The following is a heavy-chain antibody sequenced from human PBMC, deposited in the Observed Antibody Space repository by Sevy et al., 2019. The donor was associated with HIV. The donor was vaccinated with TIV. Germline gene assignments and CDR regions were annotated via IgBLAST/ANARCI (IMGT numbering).Heavy chain of an antibody. V-gene: IGHV3-30-3*01. CDR1: GFTFSSYA. D-gene: IGHD2-21*02. Sequence: GGSLRLSCAASGFTFSSYAIHWVRQAPGKGLEWVAVISYDGSNKYYADSVKGRFTISRDNSKNTLYLQMNSLRAEDTAMYYCARGREVVTAKRIYYFDYWGQGTLVTVSS. CDR2: ISYDGSNK. CDR3: ARGREVVTAKRIYYFDY. J-gene: IGHJ4*02.